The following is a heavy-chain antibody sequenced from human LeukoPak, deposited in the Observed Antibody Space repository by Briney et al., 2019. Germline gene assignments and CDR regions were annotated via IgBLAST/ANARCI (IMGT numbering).Heavy chain of an antibody. CDR2: MSHIGTT. Sequence: PSETLSLTCTVSGDSLTSGAYYWSWVRQNPGTGLEWIGYMSHIGTTYNNPSLRSRASISVEKSKIQFTLTLTSVTAADTAVYYCARGAQGWFAPWGQGTLVTVSS. CDR3: ARGAQGWFAP. CDR1: GDSLTSGAYY. J-gene: IGHJ5*02. V-gene: IGHV4-31*03.